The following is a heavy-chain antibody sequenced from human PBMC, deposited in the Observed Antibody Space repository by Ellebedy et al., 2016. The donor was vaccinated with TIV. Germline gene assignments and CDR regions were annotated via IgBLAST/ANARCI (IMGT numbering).Heavy chain of an antibody. V-gene: IGHV3-21*06. CDR3: AAGGGFLAVA. CDR1: GFTLTTSA. CDR2: ISSSSSHI. D-gene: IGHD6-25*01. J-gene: IGHJ5*01. Sequence: PGGSLRLSCAASGFTLTTSAMSWVRQAPGKGLEWVSSISSSSSHIYYADSVKGRFTISRDNTKNSLFLQMSSLRDEDTGTYYCAAGGGFLAVAWGHGTLVTVSS.